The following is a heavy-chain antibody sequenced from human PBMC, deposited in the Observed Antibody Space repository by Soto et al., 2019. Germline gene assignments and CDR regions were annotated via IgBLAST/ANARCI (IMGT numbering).Heavy chain of an antibody. D-gene: IGHD3-10*01. CDR2: ISYDGSNK. CDR3: AKSSRHVLLWFGEIDY. CDR1: GFTFSSYG. J-gene: IGHJ4*02. Sequence: PGGSLRLSCAASGFTFSSYGMHWVRQAPGKGLEWVAVISYDGSNKYYADSVKGRFTISRDNSKNTLYLQMNSLRAEDTAVYYCAKSSRHVLLWFGEIDYWGQGTLVTVSS. V-gene: IGHV3-30*18.